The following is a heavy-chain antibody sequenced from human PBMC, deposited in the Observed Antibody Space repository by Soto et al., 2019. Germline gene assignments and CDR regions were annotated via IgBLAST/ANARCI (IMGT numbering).Heavy chain of an antibody. CDR3: ARDLPGYSYGYEYYYGMDV. J-gene: IGHJ6*02. V-gene: IGHV3-74*01. CDR1: GFTFSSYW. CDR2: INSDGSST. Sequence: PGGSLRLSCAASGFTFSSYWMHWVRQAPGKGLVWVSRINSDGSSTSYADSVKGRFTISRDNAKNTLYLQMNSLRAEDTAVYYCARDLPGYSYGYEYYYGMDVWGQGTTVTVSS. D-gene: IGHD5-18*01.